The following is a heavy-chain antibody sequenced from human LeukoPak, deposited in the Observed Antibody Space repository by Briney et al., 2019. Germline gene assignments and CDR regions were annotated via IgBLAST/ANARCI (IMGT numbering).Heavy chain of an antibody. CDR2: ISGSGGST. CDR1: GFTFSSYA. D-gene: IGHD1-1*01. J-gene: IGHJ3*02. CDR3: AKDTGTTWSSYRAFDI. V-gene: IGHV3-23*01. Sequence: GGSLRLSCAASGFTFSSYAMSWVRQAPGKGLEWVSAISGSGGSTYYADSVKGRFTISRDNSKNTLYLQMNSLRAEDTAVYYCAKDTGTTWSSYRAFDIWGRGTMVTVSS.